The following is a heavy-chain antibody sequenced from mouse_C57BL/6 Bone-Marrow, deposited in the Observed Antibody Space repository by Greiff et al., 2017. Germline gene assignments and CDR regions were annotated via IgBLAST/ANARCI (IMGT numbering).Heavy chain of an antibody. CDR1: GFKIKDYY. D-gene: IGHD1-1*01. CDR3: TTDYYGSSSWFAY. Sequence: VQLQQSGAELVRPGASVKLSCTASGFKIKDYYMHWVKQRPEQGLEWIGRIDPEDGDTEYAPKFQGKATMTADTSSNTAYLQLSGLTSEDTAVYYGTTDYYGSSSWFAYWGQGTLVTVSA. V-gene: IGHV14-1*01. CDR2: IDPEDGDT. J-gene: IGHJ3*01.